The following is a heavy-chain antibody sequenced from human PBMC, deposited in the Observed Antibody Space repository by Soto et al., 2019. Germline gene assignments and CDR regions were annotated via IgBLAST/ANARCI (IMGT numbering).Heavy chain of an antibody. CDR1: GGSVNGYY. D-gene: IGHD3-3*01. J-gene: IGHJ5*02. CDR2: INHTGGT. V-gene: IGHV4-34*01. Sequence: SETLSLTCAVYGGSVNGYYWNWMRQPPGKGLEWIGEINHTGGTHYNPSLKSRVTMSVDTSKNQFSLRLSSVTAADTAIYYCATRITVFGLLIPPFDPWGQGTQVTVSS. CDR3: ATRITVFGLLIPPFDP.